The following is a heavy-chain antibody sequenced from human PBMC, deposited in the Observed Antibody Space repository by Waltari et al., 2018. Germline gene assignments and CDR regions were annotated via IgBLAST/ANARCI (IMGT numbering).Heavy chain of an antibody. CDR1: GGTFSSYA. Sequence: QVQLVQSGAEVKKPGSSVKVSCKASGGTFSSYAISWVRQAPGQGLEWMGRIIPILGIANYAQKFQGRVTITADKSTSTAYMELSSLRSEDTAVYYCARDPDDYGGNSYFDYWGQGTLVTVSS. V-gene: IGHV1-69*04. CDR3: ARDPDDYGGNSYFDY. J-gene: IGHJ4*02. CDR2: IIPILGIA. D-gene: IGHD4-17*01.